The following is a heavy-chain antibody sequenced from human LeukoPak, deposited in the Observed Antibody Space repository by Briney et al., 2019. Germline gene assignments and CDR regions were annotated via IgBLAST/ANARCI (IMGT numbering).Heavy chain of an antibody. CDR1: GYTFTDYY. D-gene: IGHD3-10*01. V-gene: IGHV1-2*02. CDR2: INPNSGGT. Sequence: ASVKVSCKASGYTFTDYYIHWVRQAPGQGLEWMGWINPNSGGTNYQQKFQGRVTMTRDTSISTAYMELSSLRSDDTAVYYCAGDNVEPITDFDYWGQGTLITVSS. J-gene: IGHJ4*02. CDR3: AGDNVEPITDFDY.